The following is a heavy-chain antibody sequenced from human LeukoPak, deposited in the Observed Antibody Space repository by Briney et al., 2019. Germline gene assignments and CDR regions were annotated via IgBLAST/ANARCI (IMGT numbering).Heavy chain of an antibody. CDR1: GVIFSGFG. Sequence: GGSLRLSCEASGVIFSGFGVHWVRQAPGKGLQWVAFIRYEEDYKYYADSVKGRFTISRDTSKNTVYVQMNSLRAEDTAVYYCAREGRNFDEDYDSSGYYLGWGQGTLVTVSS. D-gene: IGHD3-22*01. J-gene: IGHJ4*02. CDR3: AREGRNFDEDYDSSGYYLG. CDR2: IRYEEDYK. V-gene: IGHV3-30*02.